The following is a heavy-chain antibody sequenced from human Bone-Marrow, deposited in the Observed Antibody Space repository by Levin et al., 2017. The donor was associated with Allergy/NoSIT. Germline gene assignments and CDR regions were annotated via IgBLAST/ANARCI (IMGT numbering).Heavy chain of an antibody. CDR3: ARSTAYYDISTSYYNDLYFAMDV. Sequence: PGGSLRLSCVASGFSFSSYGMHWVRQAPGKGLEWLAFISFDGSDKQYAESVKGRFTISRDNSKNTVSLEMNSLRVGDTAVCFCARSTAYYDISTSYYNDLYFAMDVWGHGTTVTVSS. CDR2: ISFDGSDK. CDR1: GFSFSSYG. J-gene: IGHJ6*02. V-gene: IGHV3-30*03. D-gene: IGHD3-9*01.